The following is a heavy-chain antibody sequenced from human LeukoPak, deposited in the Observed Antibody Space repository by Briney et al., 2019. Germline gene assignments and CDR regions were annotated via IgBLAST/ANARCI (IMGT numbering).Heavy chain of an antibody. J-gene: IGHJ4*02. CDR2: IKSKTDGGTT. CDR1: GFTFGTYT. CDR3: TTGLSGLPDY. D-gene: IGHD1-26*01. V-gene: IGHV3-15*01. Sequence: PGGSLRLSCAGSGFTFGTYTLSWVRQVPGKGLEWVGRIKSKTDGGTTDYAAPVKGRFTISRDDSKNTLYLQMNSLKIEDTGVYYCTTGLSGLPDYWGQGTLVTVSS.